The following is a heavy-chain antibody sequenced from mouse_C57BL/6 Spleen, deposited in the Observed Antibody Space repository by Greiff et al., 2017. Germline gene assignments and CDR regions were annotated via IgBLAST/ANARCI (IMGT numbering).Heavy chain of an antibody. V-gene: IGHV1-54*01. CDR1: GYAFTNYL. CDR2: INPGSGGT. D-gene: IGHD2-3*01. J-gene: IGHJ2*01. Sequence: QVQLKQSGAELVRPGTSVKVSCKASGYAFTNYLIEWVKQRPGQGLEWIGVINPGSGGTNYNEKFKGKATLTADKSSSTAYMQLSSLTSEDSAVYFCARYDGYGYWVDYWGQGTTLTVSS. CDR3: ARYDGYGYWVDY.